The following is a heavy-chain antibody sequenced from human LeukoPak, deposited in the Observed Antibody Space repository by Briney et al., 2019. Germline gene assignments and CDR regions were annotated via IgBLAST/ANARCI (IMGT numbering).Heavy chain of an antibody. CDR1: GGSISSYY. CDR3: ASQQTIAARLDY. CDR2: IYTSGST. J-gene: IGHJ4*02. Sequence: SETLSLTCTVSGGSISSYYWSWIRQPAGKGLEWIGRIYTSGSTYYNPSLKSRVTISVDTSKNQFSLKLSSVTAADTAVYYCASQQTIAARLDYWGQGTLVTVSS. V-gene: IGHV4-4*07. D-gene: IGHD6-6*01.